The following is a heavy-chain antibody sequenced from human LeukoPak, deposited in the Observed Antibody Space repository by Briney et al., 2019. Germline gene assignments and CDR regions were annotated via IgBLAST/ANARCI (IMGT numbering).Heavy chain of an antibody. CDR3: AGRTYLFGSGTYPY. Sequence: GGSLRFSCEASGFGVSKNDMTWVRQPPGKGLEWVSVIQSAGGTYYADSVKGRFVISKDDSKNTLYLQMNYLRVEDTAVYYCAGRTYLFGSGTYPYWGQGTLVTVSS. CDR1: GFGVSKND. J-gene: IGHJ4*02. V-gene: IGHV3-66*01. D-gene: IGHD3-10*01. CDR2: IQSAGGT.